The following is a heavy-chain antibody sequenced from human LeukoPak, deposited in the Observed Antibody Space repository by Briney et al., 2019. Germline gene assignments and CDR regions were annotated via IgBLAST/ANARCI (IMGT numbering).Heavy chain of an antibody. CDR1: GGSISSGDYY. Sequence: SETLSLTCTVSGGSISSGDYYCRWIRQPPGKGLEWIGYIYYSGSTYYNPSLKSRVSISVDTSKNQFSLKLSSVTAADTAVYYCARLLWFGDLDYFDYWGQGTLVTVSS. J-gene: IGHJ4*02. D-gene: IGHD3-10*01. CDR3: ARLLWFGDLDYFDY. V-gene: IGHV4-30-4*01. CDR2: IYYSGST.